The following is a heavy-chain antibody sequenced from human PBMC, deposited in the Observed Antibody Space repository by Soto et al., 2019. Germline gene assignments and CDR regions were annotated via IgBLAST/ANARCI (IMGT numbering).Heavy chain of an antibody. D-gene: IGHD3-22*01. CDR3: AKVSRKGSAIDLDY. CDR2: VNPNNGDT. V-gene: IGHV1-8*01. CDR1: GYTFSNYD. Sequence: QVQLVQSGAELKKPGASVKVSCKASGYTFSNYDMNWVRQSTGQGPEWIGWVNPNNGDTGYAQKFQGRVTLTTDISATTAYMEVTSLRSEDTAVYYCAKVSRKGSAIDLDYWGQGTLITVSS. J-gene: IGHJ4*02.